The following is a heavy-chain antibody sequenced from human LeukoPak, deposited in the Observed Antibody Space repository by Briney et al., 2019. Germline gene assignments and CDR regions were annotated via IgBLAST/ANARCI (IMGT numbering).Heavy chain of an antibody. V-gene: IGHV4-38-2*02. D-gene: IGHD7-27*01. CDR1: GYSISSGYY. Sequence: TPSETLSLTCTVSGYSISSGYYWGWIRQPPGKGLEWVRSIYHSGSTYYNPSLKSRVTISVDTSKNQFSLKLSSVTAADTAVHYCASRKLGNDYWGQGTLVTVSS. CDR2: IYHSGST. J-gene: IGHJ4*02. CDR3: ASRKLGNDY.